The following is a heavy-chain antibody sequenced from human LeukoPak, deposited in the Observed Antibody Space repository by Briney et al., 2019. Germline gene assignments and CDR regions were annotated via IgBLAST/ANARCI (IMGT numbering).Heavy chain of an antibody. CDR3: ARGPSMDLYYYYYYMDV. Sequence: ASVKVSCNASRYTFTGYYMHWVRQAPGQGLEWMGWINPNSGVTDYAQNFQGRVTMTRDTSISTAYMELSRLRSDDTAVYYCARGPSMDLYYYYYYMDVWGKGTTVTISS. V-gene: IGHV1-2*02. J-gene: IGHJ6*03. D-gene: IGHD2/OR15-2a*01. CDR2: INPNSGVT. CDR1: RYTFTGYY.